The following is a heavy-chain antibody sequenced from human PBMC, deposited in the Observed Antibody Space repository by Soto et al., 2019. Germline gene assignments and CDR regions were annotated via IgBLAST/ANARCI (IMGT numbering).Heavy chain of an antibody. V-gene: IGHV3-21*01. CDR3: ARSPGGYYYDSSGYKTNYYYYGMDV. D-gene: IGHD3-22*01. J-gene: IGHJ6*02. CDR2: ISSSSSYI. CDR1: GFTFSSYS. Sequence: GGSLRLSCAASGFTFSSYSMNWVRQAPGKGLEWVSSISSSSSYIYYADSVKGRFTISRDNAKNSLYLQMNSLRAEDTAVYYCARSPGGYYYDSSGYKTNYYYYGMDVWGQGTTVTVSS.